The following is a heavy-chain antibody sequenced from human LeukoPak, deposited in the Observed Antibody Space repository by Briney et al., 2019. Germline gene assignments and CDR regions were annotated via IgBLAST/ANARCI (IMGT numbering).Heavy chain of an antibody. CDR3: ARGKLDYGDYGVDWFDP. J-gene: IGHJ5*02. CDR1: GGSFSGYY. CDR2: INHSGST. D-gene: IGHD4-17*01. V-gene: IGHV4-34*01. Sequence: SETLSLTCAVYGGSFSGYYWSWIRQPPGKGLEWIGEINHSGSTNYNPSLKSRVTISVDTSKNQFSLKLSSVTAADTAVYYCARGKLDYGDYGVDWFDPWGQGTLVTVSS.